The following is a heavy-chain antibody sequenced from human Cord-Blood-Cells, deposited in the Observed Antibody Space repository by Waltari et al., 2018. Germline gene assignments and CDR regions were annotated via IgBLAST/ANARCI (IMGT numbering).Heavy chain of an antibody. J-gene: IGHJ3*02. V-gene: IGHV3-7*01. D-gene: IGHD2-2*01. Sequence: EVQLVESGGGLVQPGGSLRLSCAASGFTFSSSWMSWVRQAQGKGLEWVSNIKQDGSEKYYGDSVKGQVTISRETAKNSLYLEMNSLRAEDTAVYDGARGPVPAAHFDAFDIWGQGTMVTVSS. CDR1: GFTFSSSW. CDR2: IKQDGSEK. CDR3: ARGPVPAAHFDAFDI.